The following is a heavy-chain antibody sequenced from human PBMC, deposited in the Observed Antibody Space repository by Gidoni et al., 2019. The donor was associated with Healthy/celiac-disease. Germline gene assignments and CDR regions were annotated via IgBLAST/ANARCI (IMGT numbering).Heavy chain of an antibody. Sequence: VPLVQSAAAVKKPGASVNVSCKASGYTFTGYYMHWVRQAPGQGLEWMGWINPNSGGTNYAQKCQGRVTMTRDTSISTAYMELSRLRSDDTAVYYWAGGNGLDYWGQGTLVTVSS. D-gene: IGHD1-1*01. CDR2: INPNSGGT. CDR1: GYTFTGYY. CDR3: AGGNGLDY. V-gene: IGHV1-2*02. J-gene: IGHJ4*02.